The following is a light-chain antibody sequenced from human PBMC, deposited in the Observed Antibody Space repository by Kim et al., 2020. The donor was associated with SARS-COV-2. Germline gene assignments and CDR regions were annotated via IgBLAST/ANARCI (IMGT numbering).Light chain of an antibody. CDR1: KLGDKY. CDR3: QAWDSSAVV. CDR2: QES. Sequence: VSTGQTASSSCSGDKLGDKYACWYQQRPGQTPVLVIYQESKRPSGIPERVSGSNSGNTATLTISGTQAMDEADYYCQAWDSSAVVFGGGTKLTVL. V-gene: IGLV3-1*01. J-gene: IGLJ2*01.